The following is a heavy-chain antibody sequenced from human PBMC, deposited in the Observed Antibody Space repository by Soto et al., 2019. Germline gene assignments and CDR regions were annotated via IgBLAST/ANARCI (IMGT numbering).Heavy chain of an antibody. D-gene: IGHD3-10*01. J-gene: IGHJ4*02. V-gene: IGHV3-23*01. CDR1: RFTCNNYV. CDR3: AKGFGDYVNS. Sequence: GGSLRLSCAASRFTCNNYVMNWFRQAPGKGPEWVSAISTSGVDTYYADSVKGRFAISRDNSKTTLYPVMNSLRAEDTAVYHCAKGFGDYVNSWGQGTLVTVSS. CDR2: ISTSGVDT.